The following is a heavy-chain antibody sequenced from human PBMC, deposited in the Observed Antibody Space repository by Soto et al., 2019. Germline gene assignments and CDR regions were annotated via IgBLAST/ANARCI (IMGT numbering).Heavy chain of an antibody. V-gene: IGHV4-59*01. D-gene: IGHD6-19*01. Sequence: SETVSLTXTVSGGSISSYYWSWIRQPPGKGLEWIGYIYYSGSTNYNPSLKSRVTISVDTSKNQFSLKLSSVTAADTAVYYCARVHSSGWYEGGEFDYWGQGTLVTVSS. J-gene: IGHJ4*02. CDR1: GGSISSYY. CDR3: ARVHSSGWYEGGEFDY. CDR2: IYYSGST.